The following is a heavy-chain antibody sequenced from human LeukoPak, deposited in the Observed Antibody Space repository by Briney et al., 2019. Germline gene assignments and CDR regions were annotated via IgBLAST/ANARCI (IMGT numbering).Heavy chain of an antibody. D-gene: IGHD5-12*01. CDR3: ARIIVATAFDY. Sequence: SETLSLTCTVSGGSISSYYWSWIRQPPGKGLEWIGYIYYSGSTYYNPSLKSRVTISVDTSKNQFSLKLSSVTAADTAVYYCARIIVATAFDYWGQGTLVTVSS. CDR1: GGSISSYY. V-gene: IGHV4-59*08. J-gene: IGHJ4*02. CDR2: IYYSGST.